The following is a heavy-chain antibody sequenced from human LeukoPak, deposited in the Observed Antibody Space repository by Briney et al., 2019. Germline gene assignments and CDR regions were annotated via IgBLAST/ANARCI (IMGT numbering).Heavy chain of an antibody. CDR1: GYTFTSYG. CDR2: MNPNSGNT. V-gene: IGHV1-8*03. D-gene: IGHD3-10*01. CDR3: ARGATMVRGVIMSY. Sequence: ASVKVSCKASGYTFTSYGISWVRQATGQGLEWMGWMNPNSGNTGYAQKFQGRVTITRNTSISTAYMELSSLRSEDTAVYYCARGATMVRGVIMSYWGQGTLVSVSS. J-gene: IGHJ4*02.